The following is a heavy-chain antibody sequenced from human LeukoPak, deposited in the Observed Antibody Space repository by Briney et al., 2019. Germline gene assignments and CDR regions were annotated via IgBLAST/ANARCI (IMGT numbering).Heavy chain of an antibody. J-gene: IGHJ4*02. CDR1: GFTFTSYA. D-gene: IGHD6-13*01. Sequence: GGSLRLSCAASGFTFTSYAMSWVRQAPGKGLESVSAISGTGGSTYYADSVKGRFTISRDNPKNTLYLQMNSLRADDTAVYYCAKSPLGDSSSWRTPFDYWGQGTLVTVSS. CDR3: AKSPLGDSSSWRTPFDY. V-gene: IGHV3-23*01. CDR2: ISGTGGST.